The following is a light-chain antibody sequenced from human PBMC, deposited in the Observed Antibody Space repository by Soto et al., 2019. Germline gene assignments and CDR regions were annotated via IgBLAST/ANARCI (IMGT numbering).Light chain of an antibody. J-gene: IGKJ4*01. CDR2: AAS. Sequence: DTQLTQSPSFLSASVGDRATITCRASQDVSRSLGWYQQKPGKAPKLLISAASTLHSGVPSRFSGSGSGTDFTLTISSLQPEDFATYYCQQLWTYPLTFGGGTKVDIK. CDR3: QQLWTYPLT. CDR1: QDVSRS. V-gene: IGKV1-9*01.